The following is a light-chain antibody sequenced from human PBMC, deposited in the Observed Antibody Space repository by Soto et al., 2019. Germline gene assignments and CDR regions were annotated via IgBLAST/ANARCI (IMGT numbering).Light chain of an antibody. CDR2: DAS. CDR3: QQRSNWPPIT. Sequence: EILITQSPVTLSVSPGETVTFSCRASRSVSNRLSWYQHKPGQAPRLLIYDASNRATGIPARFSGSGSGTDFTLTISSLEPEDFAVYYCQQRSNWPPITFGQGTRLEIK. CDR1: RSVSNR. J-gene: IGKJ5*01. V-gene: IGKV3-11*01.